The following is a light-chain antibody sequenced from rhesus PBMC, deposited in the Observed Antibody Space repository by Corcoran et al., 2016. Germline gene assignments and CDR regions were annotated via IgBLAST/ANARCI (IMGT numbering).Light chain of an antibody. V-gene: IGLV3-44*01. Sequence: SSDLTQAPSLSVSPGQTATITSGGGNLGSEVVNWYQQKPPQAPVVVIYYDKELPSGLPERFSASQSGNTATLAISGVEAGDEADYYCQVWHINSDQYSFGGGTRLTVL. CDR1: NLGSEV. CDR2: YDK. CDR3: QVWHINSDQYS. J-gene: IGLJ1*01.